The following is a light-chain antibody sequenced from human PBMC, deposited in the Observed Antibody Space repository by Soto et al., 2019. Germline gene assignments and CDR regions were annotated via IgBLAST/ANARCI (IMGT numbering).Light chain of an antibody. CDR3: QQYYSTPFT. CDR2: WAS. V-gene: IGKV4-1*01. J-gene: IGKJ3*01. CDR1: QSVLYSSNNKNY. Sequence: DIVMTQSPDSLAVSLGERATINCKSSQSVLYSSNNKNYLTWYQQKPGQPPKLLISWASTRESGVPDRFSGSGSGTDFTLTISSLQAEYVAVYYCQQYYSTPFTFGPGTKVDIK.